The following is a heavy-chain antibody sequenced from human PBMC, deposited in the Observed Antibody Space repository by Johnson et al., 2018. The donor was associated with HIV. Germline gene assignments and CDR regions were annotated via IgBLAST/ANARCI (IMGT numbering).Heavy chain of an antibody. CDR2: ISYDGSNK. V-gene: IGHV3-30-3*01. CDR1: GFTFSNYA. CDR3: ARPDSGRYRDAFDI. J-gene: IGHJ3*02. D-gene: IGHD1-26*01. Sequence: QVQLVESGGGVVQPGRSLRLSCAASGFTFSNYAMHWVRQAPGKGLEWVAVISYDGSNKYSADSVKGRFTISRDNSKNTLYLQMNSLRTEDTAWYYCARPDSGRYRDAFDIWGQGTMVTVSS.